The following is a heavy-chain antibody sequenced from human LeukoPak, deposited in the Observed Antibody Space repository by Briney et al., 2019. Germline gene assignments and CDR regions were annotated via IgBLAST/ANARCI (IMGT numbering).Heavy chain of an antibody. CDR1: GGSTSSYY. J-gene: IGHJ6*03. CDR3: ARTFLGYYFYMAV. CDR2: IYYSGST. Sequence: SETLSLTCTVSGGSTSSYYWSWIRQPPGKGLEWIGYIYYSGSTNYNPSLKSRVTISVDTSKNQFSLKLSSVTAADTAVYYCARTFLGYYFYMAVWGKGTTVTVSS. V-gene: IGHV4-59*01. D-gene: IGHD3-3*02.